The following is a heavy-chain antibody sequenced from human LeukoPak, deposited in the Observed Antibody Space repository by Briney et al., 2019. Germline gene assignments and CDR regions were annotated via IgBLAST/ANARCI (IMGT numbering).Heavy chain of an antibody. CDR2: ISGSGGST. CDR1: GFTFSSYA. J-gene: IGHJ4*02. Sequence: GGSLRLSCAASGFTFSSYAMSWVRQAPGKGLEWVSAISGSGGSTYYADSAKGRFTISRDNSKNTLYLQMNSLRAEDTTVYYCAKGNFIAAAAYWGQGTLVTVSS. D-gene: IGHD6-13*01. CDR3: AKGNFIAAAAY. V-gene: IGHV3-23*01.